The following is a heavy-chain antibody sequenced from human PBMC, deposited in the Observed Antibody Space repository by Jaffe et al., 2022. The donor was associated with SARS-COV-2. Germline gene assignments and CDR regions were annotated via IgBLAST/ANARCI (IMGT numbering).Heavy chain of an antibody. CDR3: ARLTSGTVAGHFDP. J-gene: IGHJ5*02. Sequence: EVQLVESGGGLVKPGGSLRLSCAASGFTFSSYSMNWVRQAPGKGLEWVSSISSSSSYIYYADSVKGRFTISRDNAKNSLYLQMNSLRAEDTAVYYCARLTSGTVAGHFDPWGQGTLVTVSS. V-gene: IGHV3-21*01. CDR1: GFTFSSYS. D-gene: IGHD6-19*01. CDR2: ISSSSSYI.